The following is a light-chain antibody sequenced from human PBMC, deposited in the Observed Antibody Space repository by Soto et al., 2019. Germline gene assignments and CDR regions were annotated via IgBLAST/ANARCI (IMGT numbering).Light chain of an antibody. CDR1: SSNIGAGYD. Sequence: QSALTQPPSVSGAPGQRVTISFTGSSSNIGAGYDVHWYQQLPGTAPKLLIYGNSNRPSGVPDRFSGSKSGTSASLAITGLQAEDEADYYCQSYDSSLSGSVFGTGTKVTVL. V-gene: IGLV1-40*01. CDR3: QSYDSSLSGSV. J-gene: IGLJ1*01. CDR2: GNS.